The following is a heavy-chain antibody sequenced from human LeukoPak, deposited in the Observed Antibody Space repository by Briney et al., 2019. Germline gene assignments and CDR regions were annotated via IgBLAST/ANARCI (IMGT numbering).Heavy chain of an antibody. J-gene: IGHJ4*02. CDR3: TTDEQGGPYYDFWSGYYTFSF. Sequence: GGSLRLSCAASGFTFSNYWMSWVRQAPGKGLEWVANIKQDGSEKYYMDSVKGRFTISRDNAKNSLYLQMNSLKTEDTAVYYCTTDEQGGPYYDFWSGYYTFSFWGQGTLVTVSS. CDR1: GFTFSNYW. CDR2: IKQDGSEK. D-gene: IGHD3-3*01. V-gene: IGHV3-7*03.